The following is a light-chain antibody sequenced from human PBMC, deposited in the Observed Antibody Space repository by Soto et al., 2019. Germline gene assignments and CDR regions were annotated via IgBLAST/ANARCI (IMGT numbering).Light chain of an antibody. CDR2: EGS. Sequence: QSVLTQPASVSGSPGQSITISCTGTSSDVGGYNLVSWYQHHPGKAPKLMIYEGSYRPSGVSNRFSGSKSGNTASLTISGLQAEDEAHYYCCSYAGTKTFVVFGGGTKLTVL. J-gene: IGLJ2*01. CDR3: CSYAGTKTFVV. V-gene: IGLV2-23*03. CDR1: SSDVGGYNL.